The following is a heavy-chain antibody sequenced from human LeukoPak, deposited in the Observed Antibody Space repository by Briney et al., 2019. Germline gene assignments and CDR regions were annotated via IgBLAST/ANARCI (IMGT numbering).Heavy chain of an antibody. CDR3: ARDHRLRYFDWSDFDY. V-gene: IGHV3-11*06. D-gene: IGHD3-9*01. Sequence: GGSLRLSCAASGFTFSDYYMSWIRQAPGKGLEWISYISSSSFYTSYADSVKGRFTISRDNAKNSLYLQMNSLIAEDTAVYYCARDHRLRYFDWSDFDYRGQGTLVTVSS. CDR1: GFTFSDYY. J-gene: IGHJ4*02. CDR2: ISSSSFYT.